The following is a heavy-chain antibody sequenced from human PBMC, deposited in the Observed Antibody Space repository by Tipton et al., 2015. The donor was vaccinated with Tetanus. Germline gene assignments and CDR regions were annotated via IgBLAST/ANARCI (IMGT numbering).Heavy chain of an antibody. V-gene: IGHV4-31*02. CDR2: IYSFGST. CDR3: ARDQARGSRGWNYFDF. J-gene: IGHJ4*02. D-gene: IGHD1-26*01. Sequence: LRLSCTVSGGSISSGGYYWTWIRQRPGKGLEWIGDIYSFGSTYYRPSLKGRVTISMDTSKNQFSLDLNSVTAADTAVYYCARDQARGSRGWNYFDFWGQGALVTVSS. CDR1: GGSISSGGYY.